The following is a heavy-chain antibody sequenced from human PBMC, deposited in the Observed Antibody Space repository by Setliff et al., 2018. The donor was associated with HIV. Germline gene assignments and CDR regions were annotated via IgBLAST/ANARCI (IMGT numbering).Heavy chain of an antibody. CDR1: GFTFSSYW. J-gene: IGHJ4*01. V-gene: IGHV3-74*01. CDR3: TTPRISGSSGWYFDY. CDR2: INSDGRST. Sequence: ESLRLSCATSGFTFSSYWMHWVRQAPGKGLQWIARINSDGRSTDYAESVKGRFTISKDTARNTLYLQMNTVTAEDTAVYYCTTPRISGSSGWYFDYWGHGTLVTVSS. D-gene: IGHD3-10*01.